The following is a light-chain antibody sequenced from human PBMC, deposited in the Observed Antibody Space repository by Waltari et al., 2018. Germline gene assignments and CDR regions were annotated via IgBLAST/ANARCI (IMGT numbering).Light chain of an antibody. CDR1: TSDVGNYKR. CDR2: AVS. V-gene: IGLV2-23*02. Sequence: QSALTQPASVSGSPGQSITISCTGTTSDVGNYKRVPWYQQHPGKATKLMIYAVSKRPSRVSDRFSGSKSGDIASLTISCLQPEYEAEYFCSSYAGSSKGVFGGGTKVTVL. CDR3: SSYAGSSKGV. J-gene: IGLJ2*01.